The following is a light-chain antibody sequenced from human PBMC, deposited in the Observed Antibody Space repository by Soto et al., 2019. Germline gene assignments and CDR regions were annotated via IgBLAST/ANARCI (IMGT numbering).Light chain of an antibody. V-gene: IGLV2-14*01. J-gene: IGLJ2*01. Sequence: QSVLPQPASVSGSPGQSVTISCTGTSSDIGRYKFVSWFQQHPGKAPKLLIFEGTNRPSGVSNRFSGSKSGNTASLTISGLQAEDEAIYFCSSSTNPNTLVIFGGGTKVTVL. CDR3: SSSTNPNTLVI. CDR2: EGT. CDR1: SSDIGRYKF.